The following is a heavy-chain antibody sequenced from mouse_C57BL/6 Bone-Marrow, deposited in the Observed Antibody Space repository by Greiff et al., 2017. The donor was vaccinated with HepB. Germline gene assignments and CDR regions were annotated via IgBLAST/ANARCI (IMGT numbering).Heavy chain of an antibody. CDR1: GYTFTSYW. J-gene: IGHJ2*01. CDR2: IHPNSGST. CDR3: ARGGYDGYPSYYFDY. D-gene: IGHD2-3*01. Sequence: QVQLQQPGAELVKPGASVKLSCKASGYTFTSYWMHWVKQRPGQGLEWIGMIHPNSGSTNYNEKVKSKATLTVDKSSSTAYMQLSSLTSEDSAVYYCARGGYDGYPSYYFDYWGQGTTLTVSS. V-gene: IGHV1-64*01.